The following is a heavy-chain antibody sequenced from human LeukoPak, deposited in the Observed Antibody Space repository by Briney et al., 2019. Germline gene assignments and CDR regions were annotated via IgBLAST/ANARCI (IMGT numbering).Heavy chain of an antibody. CDR1: GFTFSTYA. CDR2: ISGSGGYT. Sequence: GGSLRLSCAASGFTFSTYAMNWVRQAPGKGLEWVSTISGSGGYTYYADSVKGRFTISRDNSKNTLYLQMNSLRAGDTAVYYCAKALSGADAFDIWGQGTMVTVSS. V-gene: IGHV3-23*01. J-gene: IGHJ3*02. D-gene: IGHD3-10*01. CDR3: AKALSGADAFDI.